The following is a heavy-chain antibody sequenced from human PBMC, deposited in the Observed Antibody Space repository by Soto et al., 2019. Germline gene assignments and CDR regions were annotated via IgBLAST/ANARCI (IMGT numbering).Heavy chain of an antibody. V-gene: IGHV4-30-4*01. D-gene: IGHD2-15*01. CDR3: ARRWRPLLGY. CDR1: GASISGSDHY. J-gene: IGHJ4*03. Sequence: QVQLQESGPGLVKASQTLSLTCTVSGASISGSDHYWSWVRQPPGKGLEWIGHLSYTGNSFNPYYKPSPLNPLSILPETAKDQFSQKINSVTGPEPVGFFRARRWRPLLGY. CDR2: LSYTGNSFNP.